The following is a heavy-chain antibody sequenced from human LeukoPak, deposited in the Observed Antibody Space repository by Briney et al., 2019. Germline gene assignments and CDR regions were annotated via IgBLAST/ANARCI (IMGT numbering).Heavy chain of an antibody. CDR3: AKEEDYYGSGSYFY. V-gene: IGHV3-23*01. CDR2: LSCSCGRT. CDR1: GFTFRSYA. Sequence: PGGSLRLSCAASGFTFRSYAMRWVRQAPGKGLEWLSALSCSCGRTYYTDSVKGRFTISRDNSKNTLYLQMNSMRAEDTAVYYCAKEEDYYGSGSYFYWGQGTLVTVSS. D-gene: IGHD3-10*01. J-gene: IGHJ4*02.